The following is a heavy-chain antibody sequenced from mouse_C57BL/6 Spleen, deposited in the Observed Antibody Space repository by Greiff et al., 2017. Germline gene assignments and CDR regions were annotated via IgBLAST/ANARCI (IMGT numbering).Heavy chain of an antibody. CDR3: ARGDYGSSLDY. CDR1: GYSFTSYY. J-gene: IGHJ2*01. CDR2: IYPGSGNT. V-gene: IGHV1-66*01. Sequence: QVQLQQSGPELVKPGASVKISCRASGYSFTSYYIHWVKQRPGQGLEWIGWIYPGSGNTKYNEKFKGKATLTADTSSSTAYMQLSSLTSEDSAVYYCARGDYGSSLDYWGQGTTLTVSS. D-gene: IGHD1-1*01.